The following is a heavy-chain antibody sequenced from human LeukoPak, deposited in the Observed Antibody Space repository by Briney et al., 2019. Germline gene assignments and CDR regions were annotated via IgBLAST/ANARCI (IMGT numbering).Heavy chain of an antibody. CDR2: IKSRPDGETT. CDR1: GFAFSYTW. CDR3: ATERYCSSTTCPLTFND. V-gene: IGHV3-15*01. Sequence: GGSLRLSCVASGFAFSYTWMSWVRQTPGKGLEWIGRIKSRPDGETTEYAAPVKGRFTISRDDPETTVYLQMNSLKTEDTAVYFCATERYCSSTTCPLTFNDWGQGTLVTVSS. J-gene: IGHJ4*02. D-gene: IGHD2-2*01.